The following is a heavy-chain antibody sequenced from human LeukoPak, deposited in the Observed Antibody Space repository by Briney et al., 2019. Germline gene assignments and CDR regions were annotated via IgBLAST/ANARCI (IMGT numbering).Heavy chain of an antibody. CDR1: GYTFTSYG. J-gene: IGHJ4*02. D-gene: IGHD3-10*01. V-gene: IGHV1-2*02. Sequence: ASVKVSCKSSGYTFTSYGLSWVRQAPGQGLEWMGWINPNSGGTNFAQKFQGRVTMTRDTSISTVYMDLSRLTSDDTAVYYCARGDYYGSGAYYWGQGTLVTVSS. CDR2: INPNSGGT. CDR3: ARGDYYGSGAYY.